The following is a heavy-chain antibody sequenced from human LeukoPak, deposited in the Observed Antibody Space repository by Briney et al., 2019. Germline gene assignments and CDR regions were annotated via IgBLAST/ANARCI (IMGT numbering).Heavy chain of an antibody. J-gene: IGHJ4*02. CDR3: ARHRPRAAAIPD. CDR2: ISSSSSYI. D-gene: IGHD2-2*02. V-gene: IGHV3-21*01. CDR1: GFTFSTYA. Sequence: PGGSLRLSCAASGFTFSTYAMNWVRQAPGKGLEWVSSISSSSSYIYYADSVKGRFTISRDNAKNSLYLQMNSLRAEDTAVYYCARHRPRAAAIPDWGQGTLVTVSS.